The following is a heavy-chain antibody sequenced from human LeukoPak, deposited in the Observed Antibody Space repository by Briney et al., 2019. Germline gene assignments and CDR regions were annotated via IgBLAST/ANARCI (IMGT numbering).Heavy chain of an antibody. CDR3: AGTPGIYQTFDY. Sequence: GGSLRLSCAASGFTFSSYSMNWVRQAPGKGLEWVSYISSSSSSIYYADSVKGRFTISRDNAKNSLYLQMNSLRVEDTAVYYCAGTPGIYQTFDYWGQGTLVTVSS. D-gene: IGHD2-2*01. CDR1: GFTFSSYS. J-gene: IGHJ4*02. V-gene: IGHV3-48*01. CDR2: ISSSSSSI.